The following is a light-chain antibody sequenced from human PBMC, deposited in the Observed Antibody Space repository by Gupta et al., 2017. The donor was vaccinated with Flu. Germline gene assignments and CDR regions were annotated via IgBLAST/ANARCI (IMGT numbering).Light chain of an antibody. CDR3: QSADTIGLWL. J-gene: IGLJ3*02. V-gene: IGLV3-25*02. CDR2: KDS. CDR1: ALPKHY. Sequence: SYELTQPPSVSVSLGQTATINCSGDALPKHYSYWYHQKSGQAPVLMIYKDSHRPPALPERFSASTSGTTVTLTIRGIQADDEADYHCQSADTIGLWLFGGGTKLTVL.